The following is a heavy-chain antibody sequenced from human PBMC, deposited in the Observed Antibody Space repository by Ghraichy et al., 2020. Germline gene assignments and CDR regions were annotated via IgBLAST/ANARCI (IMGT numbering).Heavy chain of an antibody. D-gene: IGHD2-15*01. J-gene: IGHJ6*02. CDR2: IYYSGST. Sequence: ESLNISCTVSGGSISSYYWSWIRQPPGKGLEWIGYIYYSGSTNYNPSLKSRVTISVDTSKNQFSLKLSSVTAADTAVYYCARGPGYCSGGSCYSIGRDYYYYYGMDVWGQGTTVTVSS. CDR3: ARGPGYCSGGSCYSIGRDYYYYYGMDV. V-gene: IGHV4-59*01. CDR1: GGSISSYY.